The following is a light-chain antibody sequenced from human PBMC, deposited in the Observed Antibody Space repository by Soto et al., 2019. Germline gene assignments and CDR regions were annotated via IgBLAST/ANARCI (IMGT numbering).Light chain of an antibody. Sequence: ESVVTQSPATLSLSPGERATLSCRASQDVSRYLAWYQQKPDQSPRLLIYDASNRATGVPARFSGSGSGTDFTLTISSLEPEDFAVYYCQQRSNWLFGPGTKVDIK. V-gene: IGKV3-11*01. CDR2: DAS. CDR3: QQRSNWL. J-gene: IGKJ3*01. CDR1: QDVSRY.